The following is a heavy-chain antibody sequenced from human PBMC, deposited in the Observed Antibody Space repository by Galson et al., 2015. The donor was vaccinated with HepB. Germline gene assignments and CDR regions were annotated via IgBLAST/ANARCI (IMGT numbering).Heavy chain of an antibody. J-gene: IGHJ4*02. Sequence: SVKVSCKASGYTFSDYHIHWVRQAPGQGLEWMGWVKPNSGATNFAQKFRDRVTMTGDTSINTAYMELSRLRPDDTAVYYCARVDWAAGQFDYWGQGTLVTVSS. V-gene: IGHV1-2*02. CDR1: GYTFSDYH. D-gene: IGHD6-13*01. CDR3: ARVDWAAGQFDY. CDR2: VKPNSGAT.